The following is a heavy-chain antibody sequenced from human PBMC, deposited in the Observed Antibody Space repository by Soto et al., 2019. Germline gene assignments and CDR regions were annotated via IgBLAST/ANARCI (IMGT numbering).Heavy chain of an antibody. CDR3: ARSISIAARPDY. J-gene: IGHJ4*02. CDR2: INPNSGGI. D-gene: IGHD6-6*01. CDR1: GYTFTGYY. Sequence: QVQLVQSGAEVKKPGASVKVSCRASGYTFTGYYIHWVRQAPGQGLELMGWINPNSGGINYAQKFQDRVTMTRDTSITTAYMDLSRLTSDDTAVYYCARSISIAARPDYWGQGTLVTVSS. V-gene: IGHV1-2*02.